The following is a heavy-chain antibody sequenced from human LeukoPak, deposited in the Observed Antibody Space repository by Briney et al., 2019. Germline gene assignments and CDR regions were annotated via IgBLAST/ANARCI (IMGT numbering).Heavy chain of an antibody. CDR3: ARASYYDILTPLE. D-gene: IGHD3-9*01. CDR1: GGSFSGYY. J-gene: IGHJ4*02. CDR2: INWNGGST. V-gene: IGHV3-20*04. Sequence: PSETLSLTCAVYGGSFSGYYWSWVRQAPGKGLEWVSGINWNGGSTGYADSVKGRFTISRDNAKNPLYLQMNSLRAEDTALYYCARASYYDILTPLEWGQGTLVTVSP.